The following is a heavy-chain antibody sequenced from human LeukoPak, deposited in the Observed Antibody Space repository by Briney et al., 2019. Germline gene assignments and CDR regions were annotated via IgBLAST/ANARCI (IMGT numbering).Heavy chain of an antibody. CDR1: GFTFSSYS. Sequence: PGGSLRLSCAASGFTFSSYSMNWVRQAPGKWLEWVSSISSSSSYIYYADSVKGRFTISRDNAKNSLYLQMNSLRAEDTAVYYCARTMAGLWFFDYWGQGTLVTVSS. D-gene: IGHD3-10*01. CDR3: ARTMAGLWFFDY. V-gene: IGHV3-21*01. CDR2: ISSSSSYI. J-gene: IGHJ4*02.